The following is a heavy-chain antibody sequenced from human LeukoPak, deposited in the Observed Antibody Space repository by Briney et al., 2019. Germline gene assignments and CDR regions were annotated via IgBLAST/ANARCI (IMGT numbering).Heavy chain of an antibody. CDR2: ISSSSSYI. Sequence: PGGSLRLSXAASGFTFSSYSMNWVRQAPGKGLEWVSSISSSSSYIYYADSVKGRFTISRDNAKNSLYLLMNSLRAEDTAVYYCARDRTTVTSHYYYYYMDVWGKGTTVTVSS. CDR3: ARDRTTVTSHYYYYYMDV. CDR1: GFTFSSYS. J-gene: IGHJ6*03. V-gene: IGHV3-21*01. D-gene: IGHD4-17*01.